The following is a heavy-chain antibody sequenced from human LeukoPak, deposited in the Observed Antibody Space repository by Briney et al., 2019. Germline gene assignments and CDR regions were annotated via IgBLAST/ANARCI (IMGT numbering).Heavy chain of an antibody. CDR1: GDSVSINSAA. CDR3: ARGGAAAGELDY. Sequence: SQTLSLTCAISGDSVSINSAAWNWIRQSPSRGLEWLGRSYYRSKWYNGDGVSVKSRITLTPDTSKNPFSLPLNSVPPEDTAVYYCARGGAAAGELDYWGQGTLVTVSS. D-gene: IGHD6-13*01. J-gene: IGHJ4*02. CDR2: SYYRSKWYN. V-gene: IGHV6-1*01.